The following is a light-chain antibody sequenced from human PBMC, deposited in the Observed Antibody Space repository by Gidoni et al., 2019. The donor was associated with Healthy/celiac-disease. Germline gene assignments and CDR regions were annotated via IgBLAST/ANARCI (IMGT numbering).Light chain of an antibody. CDR2: DAS. CDR1: QGISSA. CDR3: QQFNS. V-gene: IGKV1-13*02. J-gene: IGKJ3*01. Sequence: AIQLTPSPSSLSASVGDRVTITCRASQGISSALAWYQQKPGKALKLLIYDASSLESGVPARFSGSGSGTDFTLTISSLHPEDFATYYCQQFNSFGPGTKVDIK.